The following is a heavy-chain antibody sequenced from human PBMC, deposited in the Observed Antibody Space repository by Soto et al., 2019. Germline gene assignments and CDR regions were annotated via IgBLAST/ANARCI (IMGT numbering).Heavy chain of an antibody. J-gene: IGHJ4*02. CDR1: GDTFTSYY. V-gene: IGHV1-46*01. Sequence: ASVKVSCKASGDTFTSYYMHWVRQAPGQGLEWMGIINPSGGSTTYAQKFQGRVTMTRDTSTTTVYMELSSLKSEDTAVYYCARYDYNGYYFDYWGQGTLVTVSS. CDR2: INPSGGST. CDR3: ARYDYNGYYFDY. D-gene: IGHD4-4*01.